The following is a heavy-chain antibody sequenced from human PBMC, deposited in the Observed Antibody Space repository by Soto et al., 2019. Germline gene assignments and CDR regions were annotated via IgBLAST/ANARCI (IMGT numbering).Heavy chain of an antibody. V-gene: IGHV3-11*01. Sequence: GGSLRLSCAASGFTFSNYYMSWIRHAPGKGLEWVSYISSTGRTIYYADSVKGRFTVSRDNAQNSLSLKLNSLRVEDTAVYYCARSYSSGWEFDYWGQGTQVTVSS. CDR2: ISSTGRTI. CDR1: GFTFSNYY. D-gene: IGHD6-19*01. CDR3: ARSYSSGWEFDY. J-gene: IGHJ4*02.